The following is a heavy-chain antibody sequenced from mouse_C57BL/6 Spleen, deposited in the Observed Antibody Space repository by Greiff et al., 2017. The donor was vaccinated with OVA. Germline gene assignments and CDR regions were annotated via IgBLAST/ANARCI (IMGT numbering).Heavy chain of an antibody. CDR1: GYTFTSYW. CDR2: IDPSDSYT. D-gene: IGHD1-1*01. CDR3: TTVVAPYWYFDV. Sequence: VQLQQPGAELVMPGASVKLSCKASGYTFTSYWMHWVKQRPGQGLEWIGEIDPSDSYTNYNQKFKGKSTLTVDKSSSTAYMQLSSLTSEDSAVYYCTTVVAPYWYFDVWGTGTTVTVSS. J-gene: IGHJ1*03. V-gene: IGHV1-69*01.